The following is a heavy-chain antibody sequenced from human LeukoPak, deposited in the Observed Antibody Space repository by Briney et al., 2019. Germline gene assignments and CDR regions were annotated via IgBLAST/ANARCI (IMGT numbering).Heavy chain of an antibody. Sequence: ASVKVSCKASGYTFTGYYMHWVRQAPGQGLEWMGWINPNSGGTNYAQKFQGRVTMTRHTSISTAYMELSRLRSDDTAVYYCASDLPRSSSSYYYYYMDVWGKGTTVTVSS. CDR3: ASDLPRSSSSYYYYYMDV. D-gene: IGHD6-6*01. CDR2: INPNSGGT. V-gene: IGHV1-2*02. J-gene: IGHJ6*03. CDR1: GYTFTGYY.